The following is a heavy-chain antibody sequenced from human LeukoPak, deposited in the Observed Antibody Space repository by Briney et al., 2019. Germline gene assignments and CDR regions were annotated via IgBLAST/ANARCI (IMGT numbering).Heavy chain of an antibody. CDR2: IYYSGST. V-gene: IGHV4-59*01. J-gene: IGHJ6*03. Sequence: SETLSLTCTVSGGSISSYYWSWIRQPPGKGLEWIGYIYYSGSTNYNTSLKSRVTISVDTSKNQFSLKLSSVTAADTAVYYCARATDYDILTGRPSISYYYYMDVWGKGTTVTVSS. CDR3: ARATDYDILTGRPSISYYYYMDV. CDR1: GGSISSYY. D-gene: IGHD3-9*01.